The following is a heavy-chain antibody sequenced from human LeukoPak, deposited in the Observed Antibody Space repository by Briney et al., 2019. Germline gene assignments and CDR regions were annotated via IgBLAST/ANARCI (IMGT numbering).Heavy chain of an antibody. CDR2: ISSTGSAK. Sequence: GGSLRLSCEASGFTFSDYYMSWIRQAPGKGLEWVSYISSTGSAKYYADSVKGRFTISRDNAENSLNLEMNSLRVEDTAVYYCARELYGSSSNWFDPWGQGTLVTVSS. CDR1: GFTFSDYY. D-gene: IGHD6-6*01. CDR3: ARELYGSSSNWFDP. J-gene: IGHJ5*02. V-gene: IGHV3-11*01.